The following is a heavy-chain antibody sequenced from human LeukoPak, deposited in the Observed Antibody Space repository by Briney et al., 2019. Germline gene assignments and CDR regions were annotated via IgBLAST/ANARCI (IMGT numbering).Heavy chain of an antibody. Sequence: SETLSLTCTVSGGSISSYYWSWIRQPPGRGREWGGDLYCDGSSNYNPSIESRVTTSEDSSKNQFPLKLRSVTAADAAVYYCARGIQDDYWYSWNLFDYWGQGTLVTVTS. CDR3: ARGIQDDYWYSWNLFDY. CDR1: GGSISSYY. CDR2: LYCDGSS. D-gene: IGHD1-7*01. J-gene: IGHJ4*02. V-gene: IGHV4-59*01.